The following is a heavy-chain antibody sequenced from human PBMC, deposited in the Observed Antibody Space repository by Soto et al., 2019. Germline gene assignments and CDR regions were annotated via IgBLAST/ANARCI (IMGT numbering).Heavy chain of an antibody. Sequence: SETLSLTCAVSGGSISSGGYSWSWIRQPPGKGLEWIGYIYHSGSTYYNPSLKSRVTISVDRSKNQFSLKLSSVTAADTAVYYCAGGCSSPSRYDRLGEDYYYGMDVWGQGTTVTVSS. D-gene: IGHD2-2*01. CDR2: IYHSGST. CDR1: GGSISSGGYS. CDR3: AGGCSSPSRYDRLGEDYYYGMDV. V-gene: IGHV4-30-2*01. J-gene: IGHJ6*02.